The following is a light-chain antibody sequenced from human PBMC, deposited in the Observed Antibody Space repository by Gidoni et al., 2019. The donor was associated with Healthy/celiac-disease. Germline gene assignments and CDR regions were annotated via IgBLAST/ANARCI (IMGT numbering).Light chain of an antibody. V-gene: IGKV3-20*01. J-gene: IGKJ5*01. CDR3: QQYGSSPVT. CDR2: GAS. CDR1: QSVSSSY. Sequence: ELVLTQSPGTLSLSPGERATLSCRASQSVSSSYLAWYQQKPGQAPRLLIYGASSRATGIPDRFSGSGSGTDFTLTISRLEPEDFAVYYCQQYGSSPVTFXXXTRLEIK.